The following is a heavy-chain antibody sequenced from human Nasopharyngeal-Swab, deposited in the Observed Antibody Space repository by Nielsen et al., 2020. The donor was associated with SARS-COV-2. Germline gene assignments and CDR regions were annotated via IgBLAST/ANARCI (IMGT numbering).Heavy chain of an antibody. CDR2: VYYSGST. Sequence: LRLSCTVSGVAITSGGYYWTWIRHLPGKGLEWIGYVYYSGSTSYNPSLKSRIAISLDTSRNQFSQRVNSVTAADTAVYYCARGGTASTWDDVFDMWGQGTMVTVSS. CDR3: ARGGTASTWDDVFDM. J-gene: IGHJ3*02. CDR1: GVAITSGGYY. V-gene: IGHV4-31*03. D-gene: IGHD6-13*01.